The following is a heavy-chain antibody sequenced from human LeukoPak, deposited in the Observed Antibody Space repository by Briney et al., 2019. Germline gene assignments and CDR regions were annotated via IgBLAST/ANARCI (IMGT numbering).Heavy chain of an antibody. J-gene: IGHJ5*01. CDR3: ARGVYSSFYYCDS. CDR2: ISAYNGDT. Sequence: ASVKVSCKASGYTFTSYGITWVRQAPGQGLEWMGWISAYNGDTNYAQTFQGRVTMATDTSTSTAYKELRSLRSDDTAVYYCARGVYSSFYYCDSWGQRTLVTVSS. D-gene: IGHD2/OR15-2a*01. V-gene: IGHV1-18*01. CDR1: GYTFTSYG.